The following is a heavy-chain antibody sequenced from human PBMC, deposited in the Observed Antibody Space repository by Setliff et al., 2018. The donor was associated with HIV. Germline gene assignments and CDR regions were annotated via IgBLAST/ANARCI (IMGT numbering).Heavy chain of an antibody. J-gene: IGHJ4*02. D-gene: IGHD2-21*02. Sequence: SETLSLTCNVSGGYVSSKSYYWAWIRQPPGKGLEWIGTMYYNGNTYYNPSLRSRVTVSVDTSKNQFYLKLNSVTAADAAVYYCAMTTEDLAGAAIPYWGQGTLVTVSS. CDR1: GGYVSSKSYY. V-gene: IGHV4-39*01. CDR3: AMTTEDLAGAAIPY. CDR2: MYYNGNT.